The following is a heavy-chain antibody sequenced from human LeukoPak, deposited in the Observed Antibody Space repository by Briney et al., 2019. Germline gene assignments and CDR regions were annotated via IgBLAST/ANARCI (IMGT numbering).Heavy chain of an antibody. J-gene: IGHJ4*02. V-gene: IGHV1-8*02. D-gene: IGHD4-17*01. Sequence: ASVKVSCKASGYTFTSYGISWVRQATGQGLEWMGWMNPNSGNTGYAQKFQGRVTMTRNTSISTAYMELSSLRSEDTAVYYCARGLDYGDYADYWGQGTLVTVSS. CDR3: ARGLDYGDYADY. CDR2: MNPNSGNT. CDR1: GYTFTSYG.